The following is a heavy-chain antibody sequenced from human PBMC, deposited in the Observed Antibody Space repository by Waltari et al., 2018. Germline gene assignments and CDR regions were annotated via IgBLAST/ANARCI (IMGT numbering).Heavy chain of an antibody. CDR3: ARDSYYDFWSGYHYFDY. CDR1: GGTFSSYA. D-gene: IGHD3-3*01. Sequence: VQLVQSGAEVKKPGSSVKVSCKASGGTFSSYAISWVRQAPGQGLEWMGGIIPILGIANYAQKFQGRVTITADKSTSTAYMELSSLRSEDTAVYYCARDSYYDFWSGYHYFDYWGQGTLVTVSS. CDR2: IIPILGIA. V-gene: IGHV1-69*10. J-gene: IGHJ4*02.